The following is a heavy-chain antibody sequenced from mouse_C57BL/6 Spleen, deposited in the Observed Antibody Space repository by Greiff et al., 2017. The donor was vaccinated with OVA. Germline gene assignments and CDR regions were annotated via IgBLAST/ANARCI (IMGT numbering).Heavy chain of an antibody. Sequence: QVQLKQSGAELVKPGASVKLSCKASGYTFTSYWMHWVKQRPGQGLEWIGMIHPNSGSTNYNEKFKSKATLTVDKSSSTAYMQLSSLTSEDSAVYYCAREGVYDGYYLDYWGQGTSVTVSS. CDR1: GYTFTSYW. D-gene: IGHD2-3*01. V-gene: IGHV1-64*01. CDR3: AREGVYDGYYLDY. CDR2: IHPNSGST. J-gene: IGHJ4*01.